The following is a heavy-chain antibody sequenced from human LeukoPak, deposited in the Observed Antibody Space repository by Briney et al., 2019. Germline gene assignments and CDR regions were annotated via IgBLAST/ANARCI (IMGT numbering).Heavy chain of an antibody. CDR1: GGTFSSYA. CDR2: IIPIFGTA. D-gene: IGHD2-15*01. V-gene: IGHV1-69*05. CDR3: ARVAPGSVYMDV. J-gene: IGHJ6*03. Sequence: ASVKVSCKASGGTFSSYAISWVRQAPGQGLEWMGGIIPIFGTANYAQKFQGRATITTDESTSTAYMELSSLRSEDTAVYYCARVAPGSVYMDVWGKGTTVTVSS.